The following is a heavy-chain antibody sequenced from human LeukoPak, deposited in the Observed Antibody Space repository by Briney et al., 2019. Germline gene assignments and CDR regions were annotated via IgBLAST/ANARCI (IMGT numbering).Heavy chain of an antibody. V-gene: IGHV4-30-4*01. Sequence: SQTLSLTCTVSGGSISSGDYYWSWSRQPPGKGLEWMGYIYYSGSTSYNPSLKSRVTISVDTSKNQFSLKLSSVTAADTAVYYYASGHYDILIGSFDYWGQGTLVTVSS. D-gene: IGHD3-9*01. J-gene: IGHJ4*02. CDR2: IYYSGST. CDR3: ASGHYDILIGSFDY. CDR1: GGSISSGDYY.